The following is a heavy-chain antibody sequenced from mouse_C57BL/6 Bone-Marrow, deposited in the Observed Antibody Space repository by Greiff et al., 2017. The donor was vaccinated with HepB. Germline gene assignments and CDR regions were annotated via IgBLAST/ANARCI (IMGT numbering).Heavy chain of an antibody. J-gene: IGHJ4*01. D-gene: IGHD1-1*01. CDR3: ARRGRLLRDRWAMDY. Sequence: QVQLQQPGAELVKPGASVKMSCKASGYTFTSYWITWVKQRPGQGLEWIGDIYPGSGSTNYNEKFKSKATLTVDTSSSTAYMQLSSLTSEDSAVYYCARRGRLLRDRWAMDYWGQGTSVTVSS. CDR2: IYPGSGST. V-gene: IGHV1-55*01. CDR1: GYTFTSYW.